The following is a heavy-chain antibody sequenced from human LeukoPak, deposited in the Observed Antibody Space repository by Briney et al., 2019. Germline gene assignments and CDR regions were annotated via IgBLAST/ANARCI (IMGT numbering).Heavy chain of an antibody. CDR2: VYHSGTT. V-gene: IGHV4-30-2*01. CDR1: GGSISSGYYY. Sequence: SETLSLTCTVSGGSISSGYYYWTWIRQPPGKGLDWIGYVYHSGTTYYNPSLKSRVTISVDRSKNQFSLKLSSVTAADTAVYYCARRPYCSSTSCYLGGDAFDIWGQGTMVTVSS. D-gene: IGHD2-2*01. CDR3: ARRPYCSSTSCYLGGDAFDI. J-gene: IGHJ3*02.